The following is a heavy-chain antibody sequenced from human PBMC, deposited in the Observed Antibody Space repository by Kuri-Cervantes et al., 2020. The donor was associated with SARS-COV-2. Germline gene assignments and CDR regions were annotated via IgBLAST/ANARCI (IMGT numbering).Heavy chain of an antibody. V-gene: IGHV4-30-4*08. CDR1: GGSISSGDYY. D-gene: IGHD5-18*01. CDR3: ARVGYSSGRHDY. Sequence: SETLSLTCTVPGGSISSGDYYWSWIRQPPGKGLEWIGYIYYSGSTYYNPSLKSRVTISVDTSKNQFSLKLSSVTAADTAVYYCARVGYSSGRHDYWGQGTLVTVSS. J-gene: IGHJ4*02. CDR2: IYYSGST.